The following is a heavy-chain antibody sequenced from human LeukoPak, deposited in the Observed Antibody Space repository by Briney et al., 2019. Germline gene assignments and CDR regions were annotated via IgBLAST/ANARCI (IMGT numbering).Heavy chain of an antibody. CDR3: ARAYYQGDAFDI. V-gene: IGHV4-38-2*01. Sequence: KPSETLSLTCAVSGYSISSGYYWGWIRQPPGKGLEWIGSIYHSGSTYYNPSLKSRVTISVDTSKNQFSLKLSSVTAADTAVYYCARAYYQGDAFDIWGQGTMVTVSS. D-gene: IGHD1-26*01. CDR1: GYSISSGYY. CDR2: IYHSGST. J-gene: IGHJ3*02.